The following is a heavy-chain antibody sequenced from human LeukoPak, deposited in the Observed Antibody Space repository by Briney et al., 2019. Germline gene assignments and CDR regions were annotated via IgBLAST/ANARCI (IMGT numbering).Heavy chain of an antibody. D-gene: IGHD3-10*01. CDR2: IYPGDSNT. Sequence: GESLKISCKGSGYSFSNYWIGWVRQMPGKGLEWMGIIYPGDSNTKYSPSLQGQVTISVDKSISTAYLQWSSLKASDTAMYYCSGVQFGKSDYWGQGTLVTVSS. CDR3: SGVQFGKSDY. J-gene: IGHJ4*02. V-gene: IGHV5-51*01. CDR1: GYSFSNYW.